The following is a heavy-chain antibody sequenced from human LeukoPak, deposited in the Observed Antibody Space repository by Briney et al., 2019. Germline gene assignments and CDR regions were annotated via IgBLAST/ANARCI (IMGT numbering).Heavy chain of an antibody. J-gene: IGHJ5*02. CDR3: TTVSGFRFDP. V-gene: IGHV3-30-3*01. CDR1: GFTFSSYA. D-gene: IGHD1-1*01. Sequence: GGSLRLSCAASGFTFSSYAMHWVRQAPGKGLEWVAVISYDGSNKYYADSVKGRFTISRDNAKNSLYLQMNSLRDEDTAVYYCTTVSGFRFDPWGQGTLVTVSS. CDR2: ISYDGSNK.